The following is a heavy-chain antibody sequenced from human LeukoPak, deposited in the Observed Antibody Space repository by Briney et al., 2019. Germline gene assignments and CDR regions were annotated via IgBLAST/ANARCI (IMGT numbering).Heavy chain of an antibody. J-gene: IGHJ4*01. CDR3: ARDALGGRTKFDS. Sequence: GGSLRLSCVASGFTFSSHWMHWVRQVPGKGLMWVSRINGDGSRIHYGDSVKGRFTISRDNAKSTLYLQMTSLRGDDTAIYFCARDALGGRTKFDSWGHGSLVTVSS. CDR2: INGDGSRI. D-gene: IGHD3-16*01. CDR1: GFTFSSHW. V-gene: IGHV3-74*01.